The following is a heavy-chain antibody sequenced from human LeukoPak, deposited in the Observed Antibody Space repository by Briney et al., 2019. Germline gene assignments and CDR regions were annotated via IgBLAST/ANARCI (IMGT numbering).Heavy chain of an antibody. CDR1: GFTFSNNY. CDR3: TRDGTAGWGRFDP. CDR2: ISGRGRTI. Sequence: GGSLRLSCATSGFTFSNNYMNWIRRDIGKELEGVSYISGRGRTISHADPVKGRFTISRDNGKNALYLQKNSLRAEDTAVYCTRDGTAGWGRFDPWSEGSLVTVTS. J-gene: IGHJ5*02. V-gene: IGHV3-11*01. D-gene: IGHD3-16*01.